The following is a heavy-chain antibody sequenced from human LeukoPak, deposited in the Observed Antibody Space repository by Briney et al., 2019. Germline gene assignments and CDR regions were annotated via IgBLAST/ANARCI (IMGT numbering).Heavy chain of an antibody. CDR3: VRGPAYSGGAFDS. CDR1: GGSIGSSTYY. D-gene: IGHD2-15*01. V-gene: IGHV4-39*07. J-gene: IGHJ3*02. Sequence: SETLSLTCTGSGGSIGSSTYYWGWVRQAPGKGLEWIGSIYFSGNTYYNPSLKSRVTISVDTSKNQFSLKLSSVTAADTAVYYCVRGPAYSGGAFDSWGQGTMVTVSS. CDR2: IYFSGNT.